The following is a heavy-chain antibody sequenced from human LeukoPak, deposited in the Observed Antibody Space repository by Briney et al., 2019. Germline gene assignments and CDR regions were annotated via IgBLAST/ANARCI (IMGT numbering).Heavy chain of an antibody. D-gene: IGHD2-2*01. Sequence: GGSLRLSCAASGSTFSSYGMHWVRQAPGKGLEWVAVISYDGSNKYYAESVKGRFTISRDNSKNTLYLQMNSLRAEDTAVYYCARDLTPSLGYCSSTSCYSNNWFDPWGQGTLVTVSS. CDR1: GSTFSSYG. CDR3: ARDLTPSLGYCSSTSCYSNNWFDP. V-gene: IGHV3-33*05. J-gene: IGHJ5*02. CDR2: ISYDGSNK.